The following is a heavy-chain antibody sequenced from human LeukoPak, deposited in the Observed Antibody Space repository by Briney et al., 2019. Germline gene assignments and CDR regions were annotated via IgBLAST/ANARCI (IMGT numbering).Heavy chain of an antibody. CDR2: INHRGTT. J-gene: IGHJ4*02. V-gene: IGHV4-34*01. D-gene: IGHD2-21*01. CDR1: GGSFSQYY. CDR3: ARAFDYYFDY. Sequence: PSETLSLTCAVYGGSFSQYYWIWIRQPPGKGLEWIAEINHRGTTNYNPSLKSRLSLSVDTSNMHFSLKLTSVTAADTAVYYCARAFDYYFDYWSQGTLVTVSS.